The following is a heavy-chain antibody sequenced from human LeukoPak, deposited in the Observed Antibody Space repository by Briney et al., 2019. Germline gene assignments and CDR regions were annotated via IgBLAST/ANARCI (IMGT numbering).Heavy chain of an antibody. CDR2: INPSGGGT. V-gene: IGHV1-46*01. D-gene: IGHD2/OR15-2a*01. J-gene: IGHJ4*02. Sequence: GASVKVSCKASGYTFTNYFMHWVRQAPGQGLEWMGVINPSGGGTTYAQRFQGRVTMTRDTSTSTVHMELSSLRSEDTAVYYCARGQNKCLGHWGQGTQVTVSS. CDR3: ARGQNKCLGH. CDR1: GYTFTNYF.